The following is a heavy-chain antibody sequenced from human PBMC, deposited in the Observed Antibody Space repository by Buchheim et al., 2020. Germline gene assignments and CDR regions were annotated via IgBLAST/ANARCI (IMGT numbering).Heavy chain of an antibody. J-gene: IGHJ6*02. Sequence: QVQLVESGGGVVQPGRSLRLSCAASGFTFSSYGMHWVRQAPGKGLEWVAVIWYDGSNKYYEDSVKGRFTISRDNSKNTLYLQMNSLRAEDTAVYYCARDDSSGYYYYYYGMDVWGQGTT. CDR2: IWYDGSNK. V-gene: IGHV3-33*01. CDR1: GFTFSSYG. D-gene: IGHD3-22*01. CDR3: ARDDSSGYYYYYYGMDV.